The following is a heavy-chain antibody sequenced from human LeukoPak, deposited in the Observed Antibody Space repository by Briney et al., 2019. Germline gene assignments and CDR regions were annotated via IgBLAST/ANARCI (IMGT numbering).Heavy chain of an antibody. V-gene: IGHV5-51*01. J-gene: IGHJ4*02. CDR1: GYSFTSYW. CDR2: IYPGDSVT. Sequence: GESLKISCKGSGYSFTSYWIGWVRQMPGKGLEWMGIIYPGDSVTRYSPSFQGQVTISADKSISTAYLQWSSLKASDTAMYYCARVDFGYDSSGGGDYWGQGTLVTVSS. CDR3: ARVDFGYDSSGGGDY. D-gene: IGHD3-22*01.